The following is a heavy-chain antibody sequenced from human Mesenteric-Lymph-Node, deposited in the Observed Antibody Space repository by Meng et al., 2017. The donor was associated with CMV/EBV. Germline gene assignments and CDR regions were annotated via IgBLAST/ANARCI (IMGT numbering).Heavy chain of an antibody. V-gene: IGHV1-69*05. D-gene: IGHD2-2*01. CDR1: GYTFTGYY. CDR2: IIPIFGTA. J-gene: IGHJ6*02. Sequence: SVKVSCKASGYTFTGYYMHWVRQAPGQGLEWMGGIIPIFGTANYAQKFQGRVTITTDESTSTAYMELSSLRSEDTAVYYCASNPYCSSTSCFGFHQPYYYYGMDVWGQGTTVTVSS. CDR3: ASNPYCSSTSCFGFHQPYYYYGMDV.